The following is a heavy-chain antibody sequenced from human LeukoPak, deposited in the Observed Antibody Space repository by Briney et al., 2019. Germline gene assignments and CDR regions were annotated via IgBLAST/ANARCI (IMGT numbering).Heavy chain of an antibody. V-gene: IGHV4-59*08. CDR3: ARHVREYSSFAY. D-gene: IGHD6-6*01. CDR1: GGSISSYY. CDR2: IYYSGST. J-gene: IGHJ4*02. Sequence: PSETLSLTCTVSGGSISSYYWSWIRQPPGKGLEWIGYIYYSGSTNYNPSLKSRVTISVDTSKDQFSLKLSSVTAADTAVYYCARHVREYSSFAYWGQGTLVTVSP.